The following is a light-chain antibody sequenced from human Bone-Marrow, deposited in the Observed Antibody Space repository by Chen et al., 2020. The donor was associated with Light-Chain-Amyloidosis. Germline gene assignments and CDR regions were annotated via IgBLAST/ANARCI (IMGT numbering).Light chain of an antibody. CDR3: SSYTITNTLV. J-gene: IGLJ1*01. Sequence: SALPQPASVSGSPVQSIPISCTGTSSDVGGDNHVSWYQQHPDKAPKLMIYEVTNRPSWVPDRFSGSKSDNTASLTISGLQTEDEADYFCSSYTITNTLVFGSGTRVTVL. CDR2: EVT. CDR1: SSDVGGDNH. V-gene: IGLV2-14*01.